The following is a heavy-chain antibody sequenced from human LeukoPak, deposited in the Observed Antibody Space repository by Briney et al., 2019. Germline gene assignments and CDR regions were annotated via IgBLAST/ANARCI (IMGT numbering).Heavy chain of an antibody. D-gene: IGHD3-22*01. J-gene: IGHJ3*02. V-gene: IGHV3-53*01. CDR2: IYSGGST. Sequence: GGSLRLSCAAPGFTVSSNYMSWVRQAPGKGLEWVSVIYSGGSTYYADSVKGRFTISRDNSKNTLYLQMNSLRAEDTAVYYCATEWIDSSGYYQSGGDAFDIWGQGTMVTVSS. CDR3: ATEWIDSSGYYQSGGDAFDI. CDR1: GFTVSSNY.